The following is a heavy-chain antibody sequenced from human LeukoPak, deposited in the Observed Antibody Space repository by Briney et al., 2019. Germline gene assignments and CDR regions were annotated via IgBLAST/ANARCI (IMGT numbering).Heavy chain of an antibody. CDR1: GSSFTSYW. J-gene: IGHJ4*02. CDR2: IYPGDSDT. CDR3: ARLGTAAGFSPIDY. Sequence: GESLKIFCKGSGSSFTSYWIGWVRQMPEKGLEWMGIIYPGDSDTRYSPSFQGQVTISADKSISTAYLQWSSLKASDTAMYYCARLGTAAGFSPIDYWGQGTLVTVSS. V-gene: IGHV5-51*01. D-gene: IGHD6-13*01.